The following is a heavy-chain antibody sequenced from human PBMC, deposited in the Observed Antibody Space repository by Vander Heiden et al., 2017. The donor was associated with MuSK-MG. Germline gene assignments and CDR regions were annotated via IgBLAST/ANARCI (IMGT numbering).Heavy chain of an antibody. J-gene: IGHJ1*01. V-gene: IGHV3-23*01. CDR2: ISASGGST. Sequence: EVQLLESGGGFARPGGSLRLPCPAPGFTFRTYAMSWVPPAPGKGLEWVSTISASGGSTYYAESVKGRFTICRDNSKNTLYLQMDSLRADDTAICYCAKDGPRITIFGYFHHWGHGSLVTVSS. D-gene: IGHD3-3*01. CDR1: GFTFRTYA. CDR3: AKDGPRITIFGYFHH.